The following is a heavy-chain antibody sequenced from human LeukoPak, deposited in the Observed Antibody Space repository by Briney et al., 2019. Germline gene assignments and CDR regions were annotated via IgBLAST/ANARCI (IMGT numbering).Heavy chain of an antibody. Sequence: GGSLRLSCGASGFTFRSSTMSWVRQAPGKGLEWVSAISRSDDNTYYADSVKGRFTIFRDSSENILYLYVSSLRAEDTAIYYCANHPGGSFDYWDQGTLVTVSS. CDR3: ANHPGGSFDY. CDR1: GFTFRSST. J-gene: IGHJ4*02. CDR2: ISRSDDNT. V-gene: IGHV3-23*01. D-gene: IGHD3-16*01.